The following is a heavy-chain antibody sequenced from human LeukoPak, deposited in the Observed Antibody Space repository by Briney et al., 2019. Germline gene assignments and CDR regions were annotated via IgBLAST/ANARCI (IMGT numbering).Heavy chain of an antibody. CDR3: ARQEARGYYYEGLDF. V-gene: IGHV3-30*04. J-gene: IGHJ4*02. CDR1: GFNFNTYA. Sequence: GGSLRLSCVASGFNFNTYAIHWVRQAPGRGLEWVSLVSYNGRRKDYAASVMGRFTIDRDNSKNTVYLQMNFLSPDDTAVYFCARQEARGYYYEGLDFWGQGSLVTVSS. D-gene: IGHD3-22*01. CDR2: VSYNGRRK.